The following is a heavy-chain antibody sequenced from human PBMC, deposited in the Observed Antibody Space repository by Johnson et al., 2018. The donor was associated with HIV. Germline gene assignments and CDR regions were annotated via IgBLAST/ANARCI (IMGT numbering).Heavy chain of an antibody. V-gene: IGHV3-20*04. D-gene: IGHD1-26*01. CDR3: ASQQWELGSHDAFDI. CDR2: INWNGGST. J-gene: IGHJ3*02. CDR1: GFTFDDYG. Sequence: VQLVESGGGVVRPGGSLRLSCAASGFTFDDYGMSWVRQAPGKGLEWVSGINWNGGSTGSADSVKGRFTTSRDHAKNSLYLQMNSLRAEDTALYYCASQQWELGSHDAFDIWGQGTMVTVSS.